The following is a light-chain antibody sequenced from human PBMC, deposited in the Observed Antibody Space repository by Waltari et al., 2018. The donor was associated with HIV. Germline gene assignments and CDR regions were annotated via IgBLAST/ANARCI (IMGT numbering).Light chain of an antibody. CDR3: GTWDSSLSGGV. CDR1: RSNIGKNS. J-gene: IGLJ1*01. V-gene: IGLV1-51*01. Sequence: QSVLTQPPSVSAAPGQKVTLSCSGSRSNIGKNSVSWYQHLPGTAPKLLIYDNNKRPSGIPDRFSGSKSGTSATLGITERQTGDEADYYCGTWDSSLSGGVFGTGTKVTVL. CDR2: DNN.